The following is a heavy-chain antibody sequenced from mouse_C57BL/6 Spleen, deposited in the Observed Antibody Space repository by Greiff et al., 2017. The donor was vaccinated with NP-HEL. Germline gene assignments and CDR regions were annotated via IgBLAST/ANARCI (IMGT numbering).Heavy chain of an antibody. Sequence: EVQGVESGGGLVKPGGSLKLSCAASGFTFSDYGMHWVRQAPEKGLEWVAYISSGSSTISYADTVKGRFTISRDNAKNTLFLQMTSLRSEDTAMYYCARRYADVWGTGTTVTVSS. J-gene: IGHJ1*03. D-gene: IGHD1-1*01. V-gene: IGHV5-17*01. CDR1: GFTFSDYG. CDR2: ISSGSSTI. CDR3: ARRYADV.